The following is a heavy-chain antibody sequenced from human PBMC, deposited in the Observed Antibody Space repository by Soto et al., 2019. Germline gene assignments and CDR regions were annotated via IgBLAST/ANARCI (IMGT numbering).Heavy chain of an antibody. J-gene: IGHJ5*02. V-gene: IGHV1-24*01. D-gene: IGHD2-2*02. CDR2: FDPEDGET. Sequence: ASVKVSCKVSGYTLTELSMHWVRQAPGKGLEWMGGFDPEDGETIYAQKFQGRVTMTEDTSTDTAYMELSSLRSEDTAVYYCATGYCSSTSCYTGWFDPRGQGTLVTVSS. CDR1: GYTLTELS. CDR3: ATGYCSSTSCYTGWFDP.